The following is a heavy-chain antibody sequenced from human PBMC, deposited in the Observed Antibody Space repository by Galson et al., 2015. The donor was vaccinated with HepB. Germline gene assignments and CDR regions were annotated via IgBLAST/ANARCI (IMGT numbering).Heavy chain of an antibody. D-gene: IGHD3-16*02. J-gene: IGHJ6*03. CDR2: ISRHGDTK. CDR3: GIVPGPMDV. V-gene: IGHV3-30-3*01. CDR1: GLTFRTYA. Sequence: SLRLSCAASGLTFRTYAMSWVRQVPGKGLEWMSFISRHGDTKLYADSVKGRFSISRDNSGNTLHLLMNSLSAEDTAVYFCGIVPGPMDVWGKGTTVTVSS.